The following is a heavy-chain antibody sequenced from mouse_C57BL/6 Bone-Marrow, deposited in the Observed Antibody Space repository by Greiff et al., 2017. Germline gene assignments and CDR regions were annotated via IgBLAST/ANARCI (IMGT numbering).Heavy chain of an antibody. Sequence: EVKLMESGPELVKPGASVKMSCKASGYTFTSYVMHWVKQKPGQGLEWIGYIYPYNDGTKYNEKFKGKATLTSDKSSSTAYMELSSLTSEDSAVYYCARFITTVAYWYFDVWGTGTTVTVSS. CDR3: ARFITTVAYWYFDV. CDR1: GYTFTSYV. CDR2: IYPYNDGT. D-gene: IGHD1-1*01. J-gene: IGHJ1*03. V-gene: IGHV1-14*01.